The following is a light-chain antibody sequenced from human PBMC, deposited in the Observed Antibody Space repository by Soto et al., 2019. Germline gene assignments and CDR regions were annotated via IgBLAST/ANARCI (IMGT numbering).Light chain of an antibody. CDR3: SSYTTSGTLS. J-gene: IGLJ2*01. CDR2: DVS. V-gene: IGLV2-14*03. CDR1: SSDVGRYNY. Sequence: QSVLTQPASVSGSPGQSITISCTGTSSDVGRYNYVSWYQQHPGKDPKLMIYDVSNRPSGVSNRFSGSKSGDTASLTISGLQAEDEADYYCSSYTTSGTLSFGGGTKLTVL.